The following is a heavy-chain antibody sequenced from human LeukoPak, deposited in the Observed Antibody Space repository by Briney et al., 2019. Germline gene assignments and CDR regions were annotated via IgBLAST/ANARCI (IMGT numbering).Heavy chain of an antibody. J-gene: IGHJ6*02. CDR3: ARGQDYDYGDWKV. V-gene: IGHV1-8*01. Sequence: SVQVSFKACGYTLTNYDINGVGQATGQGGEWMGWMNSNSGNTGYAQKFHGRVTMTRNTSISTDYMELSSLRSEDTAVYYCARGQDYDYGDWKVWGQGTTVTVSS. CDR1: GYTLTNYD. CDR2: MNSNSGNT. D-gene: IGHD4-17*01.